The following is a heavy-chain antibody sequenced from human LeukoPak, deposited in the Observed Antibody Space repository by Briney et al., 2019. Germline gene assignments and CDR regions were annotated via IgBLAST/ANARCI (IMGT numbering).Heavy chain of an antibody. Sequence: PSETLSLTCTVSGGSISSSSYYWGWIRQPPGKGLEWIGSIYYSGSTYYNPSLKSRVTISVDTSKNQSSLKLSSVTAADTAVYYCARHPSNYYDSSGYSVWGQGTLVTVSS. CDR3: ARHPSNYYDSSGYSV. J-gene: IGHJ4*02. D-gene: IGHD3-22*01. V-gene: IGHV4-39*01. CDR1: GGSISSSSYY. CDR2: IYYSGST.